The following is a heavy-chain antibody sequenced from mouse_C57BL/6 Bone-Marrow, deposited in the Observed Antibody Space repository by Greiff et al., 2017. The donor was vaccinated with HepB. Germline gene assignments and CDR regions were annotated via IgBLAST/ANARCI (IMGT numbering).Heavy chain of an antibody. J-gene: IGHJ4*01. D-gene: IGHD6-1*01. CDR1: GYAFSSSW. CDR3: ASGLYYAIDY. CDR2: IYPGDGDT. Sequence: VQLVQSGPELVKPGASVKISCKASGYAFSSSWMNWVKQRPGQGLEWIGRIYPGDGDTNYNGKFKGKATLTADKSSSTAYMQLSSLTSEDSAVYYCASGLYYAIDYWGQGTSVTVSS. V-gene: IGHV1-82*01.